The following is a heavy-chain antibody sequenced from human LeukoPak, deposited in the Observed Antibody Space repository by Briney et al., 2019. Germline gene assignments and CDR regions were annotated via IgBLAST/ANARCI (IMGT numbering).Heavy chain of an antibody. CDR2: IYSSRST. J-gene: IGHJ4*02. CDR1: SGSITSYY. Sequence: SETLSLTCTVSSGSITSYYWNWIRQPAGKGLEWIGRIYSSRSTDYTPSLKSRVSMSVDTSKNQFSLNLSSVTAADSAVYYRARARGRLLLVDYWGQGTLVTVSS. CDR3: ARARGRLLLVDY. D-gene: IGHD2-15*01. V-gene: IGHV4-4*07.